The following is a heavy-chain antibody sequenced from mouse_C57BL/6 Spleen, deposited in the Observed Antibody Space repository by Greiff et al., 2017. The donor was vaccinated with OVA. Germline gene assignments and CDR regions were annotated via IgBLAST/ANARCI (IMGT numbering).Heavy chain of an antibody. J-gene: IGHJ2*01. V-gene: IGHV1-82*01. CDR2: IYPGDGDT. D-gene: IGHD2-4*01. CDR3: AYYDFDY. Sequence: QVQLQQSGPELVKPGASVKISCKASGYAFSSSWMNWVKQRPGKGLEWIGRIYPGDGDTNYNGKFKGKATLTADKSSSTAYMQLSSLTSEDSAVYFCAYYDFDYWGQGTTLTGSS. CDR1: GYAFSSSW.